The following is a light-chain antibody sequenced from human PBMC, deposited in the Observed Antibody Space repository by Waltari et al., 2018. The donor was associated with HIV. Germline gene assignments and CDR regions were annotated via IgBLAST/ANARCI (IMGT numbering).Light chain of an antibody. CDR1: SSNIGNDN. CDR3: VGWDGSLSGYV. Sequence: QSVLTQPPSASGTPGQTVTISCSGSSSNIGNDNVYWYQQLPGMTPKLLIYKNYRRPSGVPGRFAGSKSGTSASLAISGLRSEDEADYYCVGWDGSLSGYVFGAGTKVTVL. V-gene: IGLV1-47*01. CDR2: KNY. J-gene: IGLJ1*01.